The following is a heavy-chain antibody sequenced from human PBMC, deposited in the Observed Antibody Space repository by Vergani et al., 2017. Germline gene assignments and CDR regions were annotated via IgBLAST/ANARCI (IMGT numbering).Heavy chain of an antibody. CDR2: INHSGST. D-gene: IGHD3-3*01. V-gene: IGHV4-34*01. CDR3: ARDRRITIFGVVIGDAFDI. Sequence: QVQLQESGPGLVKPSETLSLTCAVYGGSFSGYYWSWIRQPPGKGLEWIGEINHSGSTNYNPSLKSRVTKSVDTSQNQFSLKLRSVTAADTAVYYCARDRRITIFGVVIGDAFDIWGQGTMVTVSS. J-gene: IGHJ3*02. CDR1: GGSFSGYY.